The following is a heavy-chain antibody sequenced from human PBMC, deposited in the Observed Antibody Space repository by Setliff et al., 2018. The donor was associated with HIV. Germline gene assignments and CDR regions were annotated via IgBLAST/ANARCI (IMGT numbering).Heavy chain of an antibody. CDR3: ARAPSSYGRSYWYFDL. Sequence: LRLSCAASGFNFGLHGMHWVRQAPGKGLQWVAFISYDATYKYYAESVKGRFTISRDNSENTLHLQMNSLRPEDTAVYYCARAPSSYGRSYWYFDLWGQGTLVTVSS. V-gene: IGHV3-30*04. CDR2: ISYDATYK. D-gene: IGHD1-26*01. J-gene: IGHJ2*01. CDR1: GFNFGLHG.